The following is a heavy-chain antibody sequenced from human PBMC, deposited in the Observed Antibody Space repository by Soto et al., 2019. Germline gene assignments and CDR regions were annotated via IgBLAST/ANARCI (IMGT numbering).Heavy chain of an antibody. D-gene: IGHD3-22*01. CDR1: GASIIGTGW. CDR2: AYHSGAT. Sequence: QVQLQESGPGLVRPSGTLSLTCAVSGASIIGTGWWSWVRQSPGQGLDWIGEAYHSGATNYNPSLKSRGTISVDTSRKPFSLNLGSVTAADTAVYYCGINGYYSLDVWGQGTTVTVAS. V-gene: IGHV4-4*02. J-gene: IGHJ6*02. CDR3: GINGYYSLDV.